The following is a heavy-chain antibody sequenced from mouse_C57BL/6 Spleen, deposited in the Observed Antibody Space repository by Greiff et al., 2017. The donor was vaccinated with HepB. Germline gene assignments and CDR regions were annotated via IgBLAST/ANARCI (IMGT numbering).Heavy chain of an antibody. CDR3: ARHESRAAYYSNYDY. D-gene: IGHD2-5*01. Sequence: QVQLKESGAELVKPGASVKLSCKASGYTFTEYTIHWVKQRSGQGLEWIGWFYPGSGSIKYNEKFKDKATLTADKSSSTVYMELSRLTSEDSAVYFCARHESRAAYYSNYDYWGQGTTLTVSS. CDR1: GYTFTEYT. V-gene: IGHV1-62-2*01. J-gene: IGHJ2*01. CDR2: FYPGSGSI.